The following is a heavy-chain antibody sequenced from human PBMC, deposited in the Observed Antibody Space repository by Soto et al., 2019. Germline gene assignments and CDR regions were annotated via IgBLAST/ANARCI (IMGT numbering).Heavy chain of an antibody. CDR3: AFAGAVGARY. Sequence: QVQLQESGPGLVKPSQTLSLTCSVSGASVSTGDYYWSWIRQPPGKGLEWIAYIYYSGSTYYNPSLNSRVTVSIATSKNRSALKLSSVTAADTDVYYCAFAGAVGARYWGQGTLVTVTS. V-gene: IGHV4-30-4*01. J-gene: IGHJ4*02. CDR2: IYYSGST. CDR1: GASVSTGDYY. D-gene: IGHD1-26*01.